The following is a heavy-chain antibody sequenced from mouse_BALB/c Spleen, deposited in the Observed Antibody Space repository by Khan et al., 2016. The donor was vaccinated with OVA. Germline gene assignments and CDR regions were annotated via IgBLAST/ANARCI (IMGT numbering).Heavy chain of an antibody. CDR3: ASVIYGAFAF. J-gene: IGHJ3*01. D-gene: IGHD1-1*01. CDR1: GYIFTDYL. Sequence: VQLQQSGTVLARPGTSVRMSCKASGYIFTDYLIHWVKQRPGQGLEWIGSIYPGNNDPNYNQKFKDKAKLTSVPSASTAYMDFSSLTNEDSAVFYCASVIYGAFAFWGQGTLVTVSA. CDR2: IYPGNNDP. V-gene: IGHV1-5*01.